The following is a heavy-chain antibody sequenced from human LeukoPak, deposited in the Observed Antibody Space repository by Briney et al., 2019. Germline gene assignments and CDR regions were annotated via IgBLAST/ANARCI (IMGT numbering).Heavy chain of an antibody. CDR2: INHSGST. J-gene: IGHJ3*02. Sequence: PSETLSLTCAVYGGSFSGYDWSWIRHPPGKELEWIGEINHSGSTNYNPSLKSRVTISADTSKNQFSLKLSSVTAADTAVYYCARDLNSSGYPDAFDIWGQGTMVTVSS. D-gene: IGHD3-22*01. CDR3: ARDLNSSGYPDAFDI. CDR1: GGSFSGYD. V-gene: IGHV4-34*01.